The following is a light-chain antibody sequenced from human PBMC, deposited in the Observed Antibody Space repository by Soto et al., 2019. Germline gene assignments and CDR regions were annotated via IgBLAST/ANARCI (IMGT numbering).Light chain of an antibody. V-gene: IGKV4-1*01. J-gene: IGKJ5*01. CDR3: QQYFNTPII. CDR2: WAS. CDR1: QSVLYNSNNKNY. Sequence: DIVMTQSPASLAVSLGERATINCRSSQSVLYNSNNKNYLAWYQQKPGQPPKLLIYWASSRESGVPDRFSGSGSGTDFTLTISSLQAEDVAVYYCQQYFNTPIIFGQGTRLEIK.